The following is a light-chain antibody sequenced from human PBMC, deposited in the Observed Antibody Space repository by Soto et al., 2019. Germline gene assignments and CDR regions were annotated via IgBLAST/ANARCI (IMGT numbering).Light chain of an antibody. V-gene: IGLV2-23*02. CDR2: EVI. CDR1: TSDVGTFNL. J-gene: IGLJ1*01. Sequence: IAVSLTGTTSDVGTFNLVSWYQQHPGKAPRLMIYEVIKRPSGVSNRFSGSKSGNTASLTISGLQSEDEADYYCCSCAGSSVYVVGTGTKVTVL. CDR3: CSCAGSSVYV.